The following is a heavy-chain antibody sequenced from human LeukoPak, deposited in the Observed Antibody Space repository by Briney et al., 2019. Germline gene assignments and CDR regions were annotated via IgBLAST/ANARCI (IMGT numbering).Heavy chain of an antibody. CDR1: GGTFSSYA. CDR2: IIPIFGTA. J-gene: IGHJ3*02. Sequence: SVRVSCKASGGTFSSYAISWVRQAPGQGLEWMGGIIPIFGTANYAQKFQGRVTITTDESTSTAYMELSSLRSEDTAVYYCAKSHVEMVSAFDIWGQGTMVTVSS. CDR3: AKSHVEMVSAFDI. V-gene: IGHV1-69*05. D-gene: IGHD5-24*01.